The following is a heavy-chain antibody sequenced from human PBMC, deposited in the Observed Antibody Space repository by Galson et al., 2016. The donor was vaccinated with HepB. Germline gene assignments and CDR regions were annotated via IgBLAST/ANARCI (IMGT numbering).Heavy chain of an antibody. J-gene: IGHJ5*02. CDR3: AKAGYQLPTRTPWFDP. D-gene: IGHD2-2*01. CDR2: ISGSGGST. Sequence: SLRLSCAASGFTFSSYAMSWVRQAPGKGLEWVSTISGSGGSTYYADSVKGRFTISRDNSKSTLYLQMNSLRAEDTAVYYCAKAGYQLPTRTPWFDPWGQGTLVTVSS. CDR1: GFTFSSYA. V-gene: IGHV3-23*01.